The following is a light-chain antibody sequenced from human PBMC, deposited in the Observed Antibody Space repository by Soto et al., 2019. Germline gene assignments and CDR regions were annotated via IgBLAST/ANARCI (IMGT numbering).Light chain of an antibody. Sequence: NFMLTQPHSVSESPGKTVTISCTRSSGSIASNYVQWYQQRPGSAPTTVIYEDNQRPSGVPDRFSGSIDSSSNSAPLTISGLKTEDEADNFCQSYDTSNQGVFGGGTKLTVL. J-gene: IGLJ2*01. CDR3: QSYDTSNQGV. CDR2: EDN. V-gene: IGLV6-57*04. CDR1: SGSIASNY.